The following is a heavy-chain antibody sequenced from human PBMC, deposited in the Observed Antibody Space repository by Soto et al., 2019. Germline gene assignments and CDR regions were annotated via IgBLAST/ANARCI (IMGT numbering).Heavy chain of an antibody. CDR2: IIPILGIA. J-gene: IGHJ6*02. V-gene: IGHV1-69*02. CDR1: GGIFSSYT. CDR3: ARWSGSSAVYYYYYGMDV. Sequence: SVKIACKASGGIFSSYTISWVRQAPGQGLEWMGRIIPILGIANYAQKFQGRVTITADKSTSTAYMELSSLRSEDTAVYYCARWSGSSAVYYYYYGMDVWGQGTTVTVS. D-gene: IGHD6-6*01.